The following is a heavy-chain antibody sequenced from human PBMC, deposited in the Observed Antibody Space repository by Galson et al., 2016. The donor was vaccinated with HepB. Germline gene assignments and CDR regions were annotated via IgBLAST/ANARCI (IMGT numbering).Heavy chain of an antibody. CDR3: ARLDEAVASRGSDY. CDR1: GYSFTSYW. Sequence: QSGAEVKKPGESLRISCETSGYSFTSYWITWVRQMPGNGLEWMGRIAPSDSYSNYNPSFQGHVTMLVDKATNTSYLQWSSLKVSDTAIYFCARLDEAVASRGSDYWGQGTLVAVSS. CDR2: IAPSDSYS. J-gene: IGHJ4*02. D-gene: IGHD6-19*01. V-gene: IGHV5-10-1*01.